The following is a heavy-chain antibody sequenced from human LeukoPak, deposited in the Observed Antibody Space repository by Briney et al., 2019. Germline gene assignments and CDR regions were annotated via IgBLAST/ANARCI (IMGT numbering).Heavy chain of an antibody. CDR3: ARDRPYGSYDY. CDR2: IKYDGSDK. Sequence: TGGSLRLSCAASGFSLSTNWMTWVRQAPGKGLEWLASIKYDGSDKYYVESVKGRFTISRDNAKSSLYLQMDSLRVEDTAVYYCARDRPYGSYDYWGQRTPVTVSS. J-gene: IGHJ4*02. V-gene: IGHV3-7*01. D-gene: IGHD1-26*01. CDR1: GFSLSTNW.